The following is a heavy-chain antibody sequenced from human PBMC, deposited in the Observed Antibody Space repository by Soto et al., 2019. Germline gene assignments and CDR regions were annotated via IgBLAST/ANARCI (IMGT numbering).Heavy chain of an antibody. D-gene: IGHD3-16*02. Sequence: SETLSLTCAVYGGSFSGYYWSWIRQPPGKGLEWIGEINHIGSTNYNPSLKSRVTISVDTSKNQFSLKLSSVTAADTAVYYCARGLNDYIWGSYRFFDYWGQGTLVTGSS. V-gene: IGHV4-34*01. CDR3: ARGLNDYIWGSYRFFDY. CDR2: INHIGST. J-gene: IGHJ4*02. CDR1: GGSFSGYY.